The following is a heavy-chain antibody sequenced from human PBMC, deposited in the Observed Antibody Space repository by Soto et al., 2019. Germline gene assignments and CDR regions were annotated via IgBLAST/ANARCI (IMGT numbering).Heavy chain of an antibody. CDR3: ARDPGGTDFAEWTYYFDY. V-gene: IGHV3-30-3*01. J-gene: IGHJ4*02. CDR1: GFTFSTYA. CDR2: ISYDGSNK. Sequence: QVQLVESGGGVVQPGRSLRLSCAASGFTFSTYAMHWVRHAPGKGLEWVAVISYDGSNKYYADSVKGRFTISRDNSKNTLYLQMNSVRAEDTAVYYCARDPGGTDFAEWTYYFDYWGQGTLVTVSS. D-gene: IGHD3-3*01.